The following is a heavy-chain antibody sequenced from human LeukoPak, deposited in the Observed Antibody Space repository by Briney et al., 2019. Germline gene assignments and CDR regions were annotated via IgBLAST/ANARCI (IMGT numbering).Heavy chain of an antibody. D-gene: IGHD3-9*01. J-gene: IGHJ3*02. CDR3: ARGANYDILTGYYRPDDAFDI. Sequence: SETLSLTCTVSGGSISSYYWSWIRQPAGKGLEWIGRIHTSGSTNYNPSLKSRVTISVNTSKNQFSLKLSSVTAADTAVYYCARGANYDILTGYYRPDDAFDIWGQGTMVTVSS. CDR2: IHTSGST. V-gene: IGHV4-4*07. CDR1: GGSISSYY.